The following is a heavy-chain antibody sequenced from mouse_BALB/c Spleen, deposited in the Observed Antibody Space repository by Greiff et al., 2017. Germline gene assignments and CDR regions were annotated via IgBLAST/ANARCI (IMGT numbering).Heavy chain of an antibody. Sequence: DVQLVESGGGLVKPGGSLKLSCAASGFTFSSYTMSWVRQTPEKGLEWVATISSGSSYTYYPDSVKGRFTISRDNAKNTLYLQMSSLKSEDTAMYYCTRDDYRYDFAYWGQGTLVTVSA. J-gene: IGHJ3*01. CDR2: ISSGSSYT. D-gene: IGHD2-14*01. CDR1: GFTFSSYT. V-gene: IGHV5-6-4*01. CDR3: TRDDYRYDFAY.